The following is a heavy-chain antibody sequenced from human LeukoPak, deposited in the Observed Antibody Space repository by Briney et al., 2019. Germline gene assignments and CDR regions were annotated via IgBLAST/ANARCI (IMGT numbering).Heavy chain of an antibody. CDR1: GYTFTGYH. V-gene: IGHV1-2*02. CDR2: INPSSGDT. Sequence: ASVKVSCKASGYTFTGYHMHWVRQAPGQGLEWLGWINPSSGDTSYAQKFQGRVTMTRDTSISTAYMELSSLRSDDTAVCYCAKTDARSSSYYYTLDVWGQGTTVTVSS. J-gene: IGHJ6*02. CDR3: AKTDARSSSYYYTLDV.